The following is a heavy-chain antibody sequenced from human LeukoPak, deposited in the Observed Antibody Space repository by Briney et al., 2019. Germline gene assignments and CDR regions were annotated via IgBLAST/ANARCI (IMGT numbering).Heavy chain of an antibody. D-gene: IGHD6-13*01. CDR2: INHSGST. J-gene: IGHJ4*02. CDR1: GGSFSGYY. CDR3: ARGYSGPIDY. Sequence: PSETLSLTCAVYGGSFSGYYWSWIRQPPGKGLEWIGEINHSGSTNYNPSLKSRVTISVDTSKNQFSLKLSSVTAADTAVYYCARGYSGPIDYWGQGTLVTVSS. V-gene: IGHV4-34*01.